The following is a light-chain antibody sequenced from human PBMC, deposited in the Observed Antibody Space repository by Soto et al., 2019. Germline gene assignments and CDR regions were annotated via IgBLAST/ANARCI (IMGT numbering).Light chain of an antibody. V-gene: IGKV1-5*03. CDR3: QHYNSYSEA. CDR1: QTISSW. J-gene: IGKJ1*01. Sequence: DIQMTQSPSTLSGSVGDRVTITCRASQTISSWLAWYQQKPGKAPKLLIYKASTLESGVPSRFSGSGSGTEFTLTISSLQPDDFATYYCQHYNSYSEAFGQGTNVDIK. CDR2: KAS.